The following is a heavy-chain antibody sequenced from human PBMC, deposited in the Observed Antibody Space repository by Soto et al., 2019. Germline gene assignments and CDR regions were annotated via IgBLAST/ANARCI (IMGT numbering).Heavy chain of an antibody. D-gene: IGHD3-3*01. J-gene: IGHJ6*01. Sequence: VASVKVSCKASGYTFTSYGISWVRQAPGQGLEWMGWISAYNGNTNYAQKLQGRVTMTTDTSTSTAYMKLRSLRSDDTAVYYCARFPLKFTFWSRYSTGPEAYWNYCMDVRRKVNTVAASS. CDR2: ISAYNGNT. CDR3: ARFPLKFTFWSRYSTGPEAYWNYCMDV. CDR1: GYTFTSYG. V-gene: IGHV1-18*01.